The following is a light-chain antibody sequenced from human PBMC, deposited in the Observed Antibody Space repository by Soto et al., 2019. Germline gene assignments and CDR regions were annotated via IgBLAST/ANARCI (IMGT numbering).Light chain of an antibody. Sequence: EIVLTQSPGTLSLSPGERATLSCRASQSISSSSLAWYQQKPGQAPRLLIYGASSRATDIPDRFSGSGSGSDFTLTINRMEPEDFAVYYCQQYGTSPPWTFGQGTKVETK. CDR2: GAS. J-gene: IGKJ1*01. CDR3: QQYGTSPPWT. CDR1: QSISSSS. V-gene: IGKV3-20*01.